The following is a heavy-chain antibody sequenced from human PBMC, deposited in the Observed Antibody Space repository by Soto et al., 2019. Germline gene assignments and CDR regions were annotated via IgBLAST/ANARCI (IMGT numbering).Heavy chain of an antibody. CDR1: GFSLSTHEVG. J-gene: IGHJ4*02. CDR2: IYWNDDA. V-gene: IGHV2-5*01. D-gene: IGHD5-12*01. Sequence: QITLKESGPTLMKPTQTLTLTCSFSGFSLSTHEVGVVWIRQPPGKALEWLAFIYWNDDARYSPSLKNRLTNTKDTSQNQVVLTMTNMHPVDTATYYFVHDGNLEYTGYDRFDYWGQGILVTVFS. CDR3: VHDGNLEYTGYDRFDY.